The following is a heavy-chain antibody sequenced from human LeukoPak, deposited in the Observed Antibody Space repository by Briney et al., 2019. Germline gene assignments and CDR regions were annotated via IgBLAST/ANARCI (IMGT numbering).Heavy chain of an antibody. Sequence: SETLSLTCTVSVGSISSYYGSWIRQPAGKGLEWIGRIYTSGSTNYNPSLKSRVTMSVDVYKNQFSLKMSSVTAEETAVYYCARDRSSGWYWFDYWGQGTLVTVSS. CDR2: IYTSGST. CDR1: VGSISSYY. CDR3: ARDRSSGWYWFDY. D-gene: IGHD6-19*01. J-gene: IGHJ4*02. V-gene: IGHV4-4*07.